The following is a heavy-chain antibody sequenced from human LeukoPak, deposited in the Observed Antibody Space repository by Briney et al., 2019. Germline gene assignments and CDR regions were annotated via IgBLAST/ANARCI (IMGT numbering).Heavy chain of an antibody. CDR2: IYPGDSDT. CDR1: GYSFTSYW. J-gene: IGHJ4*01. CDR3: ASYGDFGGIFDY. D-gene: IGHD4-17*01. Sequence: GESLKISGKGSGYSFTSYWSGWVRQIPGKGLGWLGIIYPGDSDTRYSPSFQGQVTISADKSISTAYLQWSSLKASDTAMYYCASYGDFGGIFDYWGHGTLVTVSS. V-gene: IGHV5-51*01.